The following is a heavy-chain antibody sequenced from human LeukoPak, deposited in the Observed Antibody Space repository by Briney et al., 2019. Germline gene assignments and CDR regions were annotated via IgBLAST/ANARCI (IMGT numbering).Heavy chain of an antibody. CDR1: GFTFSSYG. J-gene: IGHJ4*02. V-gene: IGHV3-30*18. D-gene: IGHD3-10*01. CDR3: AKGVDHFDY. CDR2: ISYDGSNK. Sequence: GGSLRLSCAASGFTFSSYGMHWVRQAPGKGLEWVAVISYDGSNKYCADSVKGRFTISRDNSKNTLYLQMNSLRAEDTAVYYCAKGVDHFDYWGQGTLVTVSS.